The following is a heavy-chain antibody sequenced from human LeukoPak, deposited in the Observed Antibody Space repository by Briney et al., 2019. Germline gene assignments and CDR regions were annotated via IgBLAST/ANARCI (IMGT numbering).Heavy chain of an antibody. D-gene: IGHD6-13*01. V-gene: IGHV3-30*18. J-gene: IGHJ4*02. CDR3: AKDEGYAAAGILDY. CDR1: GFSFSTYG. Sequence: GGSLRLSCAASGFSFSTYGMHWVGQAPGKGLGGLAVISYDGSNEHYADSVKGRFTIFRDNSKNTLYLQMNSLRAEDTAVYYCAKDEGYAAAGILDYWGQGTLVTVSS. CDR2: ISYDGSNE.